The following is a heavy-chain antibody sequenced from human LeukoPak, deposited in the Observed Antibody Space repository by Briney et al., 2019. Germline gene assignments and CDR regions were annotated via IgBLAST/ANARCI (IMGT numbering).Heavy chain of an antibody. D-gene: IGHD3-10*01. J-gene: IGHJ1*01. CDR1: GGSISSGDYY. Sequence: SQTLSLTCTVSGGSISSGDYYWSWIRQPPGKGLEWIGEINHSGSTNYNPSLKSRVTISVDTSKNQFSLKLSSVTAADTAVYYCARGFYRNYYGSGSYYKSEYFQHWGQGTLVTVSS. CDR3: ARGFYRNYYGSGSYYKSEYFQH. CDR2: INHSGST. V-gene: IGHV4-30-4*01.